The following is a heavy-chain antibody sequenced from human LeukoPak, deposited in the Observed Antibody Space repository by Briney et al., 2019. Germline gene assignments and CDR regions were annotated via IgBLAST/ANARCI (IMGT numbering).Heavy chain of an antibody. CDR3: VERDAVGLDY. CDR1: GFTFSTYG. V-gene: IGHV3-30*02. D-gene: IGHD3-16*01. CDR2: IVYDGSHK. J-gene: IGHJ4*02. Sequence: GGSLRLSCAASGFTFSTYGVHWVRQAPGKGLQWVALIVYDGSHKFYADSVRGRFTISRDNSKNTLYLQMDSLRVEDTAVYYCVERDAVGLDYWGQGTLVTVSS.